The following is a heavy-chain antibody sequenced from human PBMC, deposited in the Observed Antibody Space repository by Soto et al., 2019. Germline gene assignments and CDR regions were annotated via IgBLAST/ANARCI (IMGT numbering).Heavy chain of an antibody. J-gene: IGHJ1*01. Sequence: GGALRLSCAASGFTFSSYAMSWVRQAPGMGLEWVSAISGSGGSTYYADSVKGRFTISRDNSKNTLYLQMNSLRAEDTAVYYCAKVVADLLGFWGQGTLVTVSS. V-gene: IGHV3-23*01. CDR2: ISGSGGST. D-gene: IGHD5-12*01. CDR3: AKVVADLLGF. CDR1: GFTFSSYA.